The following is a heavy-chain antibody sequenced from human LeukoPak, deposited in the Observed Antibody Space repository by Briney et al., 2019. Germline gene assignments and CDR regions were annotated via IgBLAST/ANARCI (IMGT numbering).Heavy chain of an antibody. D-gene: IGHD1-26*01. Sequence: GGSLRLSCAASGFTFSSYSMNWVRQAPGKGLEWVSYISSSSSTIYYADSVKGRFTISRDNAKNSLYLQMNSLRAEDTAVYYCARDYSGSYYSRGHAFDIWGQGTMVTVSS. CDR3: ARDYSGSYYSRGHAFDI. V-gene: IGHV3-48*04. CDR1: GFTFSSYS. CDR2: ISSSSSTI. J-gene: IGHJ3*02.